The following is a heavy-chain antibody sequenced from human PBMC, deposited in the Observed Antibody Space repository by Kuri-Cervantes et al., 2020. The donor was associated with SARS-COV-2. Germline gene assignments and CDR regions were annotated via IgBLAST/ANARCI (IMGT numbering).Heavy chain of an antibody. Sequence: GSLRLSCAVYGGSFSGYYWSWIRQPPGKGLEWIGEINHSGSTNYNPSLKSRVTISVDTSKNQFSLKLSSVTAADTAAYYCARAPHCTSCYSNWFDPWGQGTLVTVSS. V-gene: IGHV4-34*01. CDR3: ARAPHCTSCYSNWFDP. D-gene: IGHD2-2*01. J-gene: IGHJ5*02. CDR1: GGSFSGYY. CDR2: INHSGST.